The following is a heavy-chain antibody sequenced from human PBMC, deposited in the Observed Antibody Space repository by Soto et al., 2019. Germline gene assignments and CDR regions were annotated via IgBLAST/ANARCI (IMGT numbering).Heavy chain of an antibody. D-gene: IGHD3-10*01. J-gene: IGHJ5*02. CDR2: ISSRGGST. CDR3: AKDSIGVYGVIMSS. CDR1: GFTFSTYA. Sequence: EVQLLESGGDLVQPGGSLRLSCAASGFTFSTYAMTWVRQAPGKGLEWVSGISSRGGSTYYAKSVKGRFTISRDNSKETLYLQMNSLRVEDTAVYYCAKDSIGVYGVIMSSWGQGTLVTVSS. V-gene: IGHV3-23*01.